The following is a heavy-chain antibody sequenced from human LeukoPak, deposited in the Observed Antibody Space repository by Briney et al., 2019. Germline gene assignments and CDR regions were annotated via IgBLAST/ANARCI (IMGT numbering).Heavy chain of an antibody. CDR3: AEVYYYGMDV. Sequence: GGSLRLSCAASGFTFSSYAMSWVRQAPGKGLEWVSAISGSGGSTCYADSVKGRFTISRDNSKNTLYLQMNSLRAEDTAVYYCAEVYYYGMDVWGQGTTVTVSS. CDR2: ISGSGGST. V-gene: IGHV3-23*01. J-gene: IGHJ6*02. CDR1: GFTFSSYA.